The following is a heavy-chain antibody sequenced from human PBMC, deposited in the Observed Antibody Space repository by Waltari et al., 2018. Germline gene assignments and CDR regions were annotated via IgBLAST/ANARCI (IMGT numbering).Heavy chain of an antibody. D-gene: IGHD3-10*01. V-gene: IGHV1-3*01. Sequence: QVPLVQSGAEMKKPGASVTLSCKASGYTVFAYPIHWVRQAPGQRLEWMGWITGNDNTKYSQRFQGRVTITRDRSASTTYMDLSTLRSEDTAVYYCASGRERSYGSANYYQLDYWGQGTLVTVSS. CDR1: GYTVFAYP. J-gene: IGHJ4*02. CDR2: ITGNDNT. CDR3: ASGRERSYGSANYYQLDY.